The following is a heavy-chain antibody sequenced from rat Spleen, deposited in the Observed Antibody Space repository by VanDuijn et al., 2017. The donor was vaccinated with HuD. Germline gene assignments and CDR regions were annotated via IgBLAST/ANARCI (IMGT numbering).Heavy chain of an antibody. V-gene: IGHV2-13*01. D-gene: IGHD1-12*03. CDR2: IWGNGDT. CDR3: ARDWHYDGYSGWFAY. Sequence: QVQLKESGPGLVQPSQTLSLTCTVSGFSLSSHGVIWVRQPPGKGLEWMGVIWGNGDTNYNSALKSRLSISRDTSRGQVYLRMNSLQTEDTATYYCARDWHYDGYSGWFAYWGQGTLVTVSS. CDR1: GFSLSSHG. J-gene: IGHJ3*01.